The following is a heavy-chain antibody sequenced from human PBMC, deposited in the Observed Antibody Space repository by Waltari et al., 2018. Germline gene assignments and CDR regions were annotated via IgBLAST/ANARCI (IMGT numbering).Heavy chain of an antibody. V-gene: IGHV4-34*01. CDR2: INHSGST. J-gene: IGHJ4*02. CDR3: ARTGVAAALDY. CDR1: VRSFGPPS. D-gene: IGHD6-13*01. Sequence: QVQPQQWVAGLLKPLESLSLTCPVYVRSFGPPSSRWIRQPPGKGLEWIGEINHSGSTNYNPSLKSRVTISVDTAKNQFSLKLSSVTAADTAVYYCARTGVAAALDYWGQGTLVTVSS.